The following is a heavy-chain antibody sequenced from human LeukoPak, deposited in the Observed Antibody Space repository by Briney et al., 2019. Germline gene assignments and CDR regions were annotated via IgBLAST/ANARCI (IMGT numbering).Heavy chain of an antibody. J-gene: IGHJ4*02. CDR1: GGSISSYY. V-gene: IGHV4-59*01. Sequence: SETLSLTCTVSGGSISSYYWSWIRQPPGKGLEWIGYIYYSGSTNYNPSLKSRVTISVDTSKNQFSLKLSSVTAADTAVYYCARAGSGALRDWGQGTLVTVSS. CDR2: IYYSGST. D-gene: IGHD3-10*01. CDR3: ARAGSGALRD.